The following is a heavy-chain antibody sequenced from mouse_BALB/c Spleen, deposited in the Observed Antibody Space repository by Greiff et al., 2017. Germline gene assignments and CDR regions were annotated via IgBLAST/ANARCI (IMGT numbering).Heavy chain of an antibody. J-gene: IGHJ3*01. Sequence: VQLQQPGAELVKPGASVKLSCKASGYTFTSYWMHWVKQRPGQGLEWIGEIDPSDSYTNYNQKFKGKATLTVDKSSSTAYMQLSSLTSEDSAVYYCARSYGNYVAYWGQGTLVTVSA. V-gene: IGHV1-69*02. CDR1: GYTFTSYW. CDR2: IDPSDSYT. CDR3: ARSYGNYVAY. D-gene: IGHD2-1*01.